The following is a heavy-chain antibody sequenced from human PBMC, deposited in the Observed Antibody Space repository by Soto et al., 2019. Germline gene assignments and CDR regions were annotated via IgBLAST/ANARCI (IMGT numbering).Heavy chain of an antibody. Sequence: QVLLVQSGAEVKKPGASVKVSCKASGFPFTTYYMHWVRQAPGQGLEWMGVINPSGDATTYAQSFQGRVTMTKDTSASTVYMELSSRRSEDTAVYYCARDWELGYWGQGTLVTVSS. CDR1: GFPFTTYY. CDR2: INPSGDAT. CDR3: ARDWELGY. J-gene: IGHJ4*02. D-gene: IGHD3-10*01. V-gene: IGHV1-46*01.